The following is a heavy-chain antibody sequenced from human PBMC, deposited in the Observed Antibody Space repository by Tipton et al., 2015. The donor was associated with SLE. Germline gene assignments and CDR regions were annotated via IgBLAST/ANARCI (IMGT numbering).Heavy chain of an antibody. CDR3: ARTYYYDSSGYYPGFDY. CDR1: GGSVSSGTYY. D-gene: IGHD3-22*01. CDR2: INHSGST. Sequence: TLSLTCTVSGGSVSSGTYYWSWIRQPPGKGLEWIGEINHSGSTNYNPSLKSRVTISVDTSKNQFSLKLSSVTAADTAVYYCARTYYYDSSGYYPGFDYWGQGTLVTVSS. V-gene: IGHV4-61*01. J-gene: IGHJ4*02.